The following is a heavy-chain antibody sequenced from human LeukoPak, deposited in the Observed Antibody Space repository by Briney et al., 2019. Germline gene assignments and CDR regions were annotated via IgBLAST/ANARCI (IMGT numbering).Heavy chain of an antibody. CDR3: GTQFSTVTSWYFDY. CDR1: GGSRSSRDYY. V-gene: IGHV4-39*01. Sequence: SETLSLTCTVSGGSRSSRDYYWGWIRQPPGKGLEWIGSIYYSGSTYHNPSLKSRVTISIDTSKNQFSLMLTSVTAADTAVYYGGTQFSTVTSWYFDYWGQGTLVTVSS. D-gene: IGHD4-17*01. CDR2: IYYSGST. J-gene: IGHJ4*02.